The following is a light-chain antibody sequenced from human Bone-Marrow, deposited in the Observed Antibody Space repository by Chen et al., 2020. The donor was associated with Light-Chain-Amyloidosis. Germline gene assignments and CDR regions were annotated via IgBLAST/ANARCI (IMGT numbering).Light chain of an antibody. CDR1: DLPTKY. CDR3: QSADSSGTYEVI. CDR2: RDN. Sequence: SYALPQPPSLSVSPGQPARLTCSGDDLPTKYAYWYQQKPGQAPVLVIHRDNERPSGISERFSGSSSGTTATLTISGVQAEDEADYHCQSADSSGTYEVIFGGGTKLTVL. V-gene: IGLV3-25*03. J-gene: IGLJ2*01.